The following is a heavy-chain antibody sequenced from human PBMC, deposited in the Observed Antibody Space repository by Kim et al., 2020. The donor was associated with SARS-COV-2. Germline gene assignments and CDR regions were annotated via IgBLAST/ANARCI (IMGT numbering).Heavy chain of an antibody. CDR1: GFTFSSYA. Sequence: GGSLRLSCAASGFTFSSYAMHWVRQAPGKGLEWVAVISYDGSNKYYADSVKGRFTISRDNSKNTLYLQMNSLRAEDTAVYYCARDGGHGQQQVNAIIDYWGQGTLVTVSS. V-gene: IGHV3-30-3*01. D-gene: IGHD6-13*01. J-gene: IGHJ4*02. CDR3: ARDGGHGQQQVNAIIDY. CDR2: ISYDGSNK.